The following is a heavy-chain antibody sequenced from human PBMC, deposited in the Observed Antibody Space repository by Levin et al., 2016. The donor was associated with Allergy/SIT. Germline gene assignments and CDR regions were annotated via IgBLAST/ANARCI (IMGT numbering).Heavy chain of an antibody. Sequence: GESLKISCAASGITFRNYAMSWVRQAPGKGLEWVSSIIGNGGGTHYADSVKGRFTISRDISRNILYLQMNSLRAEDTAVYYCTKYNGWTRTPNYNNYGWDVWGQGTTVTVSS. CDR1: GITFRNYA. CDR2: IIGNGGGT. CDR3: TKYNGWTRTPNYNNYGWDV. D-gene: IGHD6-19*01. V-gene: IGHV3-23*01. J-gene: IGHJ6*02.